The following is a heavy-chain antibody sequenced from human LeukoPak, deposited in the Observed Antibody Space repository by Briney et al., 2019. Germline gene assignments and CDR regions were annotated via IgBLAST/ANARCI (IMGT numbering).Heavy chain of an antibody. V-gene: IGHV3-20*04. Sequence: PGGSLRLSCAVSGFTFDDYGMSWVRQAPGKGLEWVSGIGKNGGNPGYADSVKGRFTISRDNAKNSLYLQMNSLRAEDTALFFCTRDPGTVAIDYWGQGTLVTVSS. CDR1: GFTFDDYG. CDR3: TRDPGTVAIDY. D-gene: IGHD6-19*01. CDR2: IGKNGGNP. J-gene: IGHJ4*02.